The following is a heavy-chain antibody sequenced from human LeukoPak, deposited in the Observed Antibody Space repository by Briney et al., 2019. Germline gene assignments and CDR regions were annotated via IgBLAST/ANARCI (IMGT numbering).Heavy chain of an antibody. CDR2: IYDSGIT. D-gene: IGHD6-13*01. V-gene: IGHV4-4*08. CDR1: GGSISSYY. Sequence: SETLSLTCTVSGGSISSYYWSWIRQPPGKGLQWIGYIYDSGITNYNPSLKSGVTLSVDTSKILFSLKMRSVTAADTAVYYRARGGNGYRIAAGGTTRFDPRGQGTLVTVSS. J-gene: IGHJ5*02. CDR3: ARGGNGYRIAAGGTTRFDP.